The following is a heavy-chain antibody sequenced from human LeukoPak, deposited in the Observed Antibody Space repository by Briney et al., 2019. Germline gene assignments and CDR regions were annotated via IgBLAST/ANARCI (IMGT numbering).Heavy chain of an antibody. CDR3: ARLVVSSWYHEVLLGRDY. D-gene: IGHD6-13*01. Sequence: SSETLSLTCTVSGGSISSSSYYWGWIRQPPGKGLEWIGSIYYSGSTYYNPSLKSRVTISVDTSKNQFSLKLSSVTAADTAVYYCARLVVSSWYHEVLLGRDYWGQGTLVTVSS. V-gene: IGHV4-39*01. CDR1: GGSISSSSYY. J-gene: IGHJ4*02. CDR2: IYYSGST.